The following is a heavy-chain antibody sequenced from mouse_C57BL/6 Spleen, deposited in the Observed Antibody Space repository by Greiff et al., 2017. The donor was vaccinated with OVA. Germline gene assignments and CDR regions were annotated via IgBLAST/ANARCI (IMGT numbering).Heavy chain of an antibody. V-gene: IGHV1-15*01. D-gene: IGHD1-1*01. CDR2: IDPETGGT. CDR1: GYTFTDYE. Sequence: QVQLQQSGAELVRPGASVTLSCKASGYTFTDYEMHWVKQTPVHGLEWIGAIDPETGGTAYNQKFKGKAILTADKSSSTAYMELRSLTSEASAVYYCTTITLGAKDYWGQGTSVTVSS. CDR3: TTITLGAKDY. J-gene: IGHJ4*01.